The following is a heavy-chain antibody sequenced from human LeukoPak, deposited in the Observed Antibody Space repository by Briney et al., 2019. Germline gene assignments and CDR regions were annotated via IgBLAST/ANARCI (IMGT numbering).Heavy chain of an antibody. V-gene: IGHV4-59*08. D-gene: IGHD3-16*02. CDR1: GGSISSYY. J-gene: IGHJ6*02. CDR2: IYHNGIT. CDR3: TRHDAVPVIGHGMGV. Sequence: KTSETLSLTCTVSGGSISSYYWSWIRQPPGKGLEWVGYIYHNGITNYNPSLESRVTISVNTSKNQFSLKLSSVTAADTAVYYCTRHDAVPVIGHGMGVWGQGTTVTVSS.